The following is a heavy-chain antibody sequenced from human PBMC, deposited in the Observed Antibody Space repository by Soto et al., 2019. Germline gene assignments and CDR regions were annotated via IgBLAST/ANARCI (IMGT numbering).Heavy chain of an antibody. CDR1: GFTFSNFW. V-gene: IGHV3-74*01. CDR3: ASVIPGAHIDY. J-gene: IGHJ4*01. D-gene: IGHD3-16*02. CDR2: ISHDGRDT. Sequence: GGSLRLSCEASGFTFSNFWMYWVRQAPGKGLVWLSRISHDGRDTVYADSVRGRITVSRDNAKNTMYLQMNSLIALDSAVYRCASVIPGAHIDYWGQGTVVTISS.